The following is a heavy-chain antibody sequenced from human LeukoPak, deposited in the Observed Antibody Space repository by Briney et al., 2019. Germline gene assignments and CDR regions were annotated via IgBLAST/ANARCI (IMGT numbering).Heavy chain of an antibody. J-gene: IGHJ1*01. D-gene: IGHD3-22*01. V-gene: IGHV3-23*01. CDR2: ITPNADRT. CDR1: GFTFGCYD. CDR3: AIMHGYYDGSGYWVQ. Sequence: GGSLRLSCAASGFTFGCYDMSWVRQAPGKGLEWVSFITPNADRTSYADSVEARFTISRDNPRNTIYMQMNSLRDEDTAVYYCAIMHGYYDGSGYWVQWGQGTLVTVSS.